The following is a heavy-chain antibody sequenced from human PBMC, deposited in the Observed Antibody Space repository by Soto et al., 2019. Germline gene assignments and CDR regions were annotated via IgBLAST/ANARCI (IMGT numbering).Heavy chain of an antibody. CDR2: ISAYNGNT. J-gene: IGHJ3*02. CDR3: ASDLGGDLMTIAAAGNAAFDI. Sequence: ASVKVSCKASGYTFTSYGISWVRQAPGQGLEWMGWISAYNGNTNYAQKLQGRVTMTTDTSTSTAYMELRSLRSDDTAVYYCASDLGGDLMTIAAAGNAAFDIWGQGTMVTVSS. CDR1: GYTFTSYG. D-gene: IGHD6-13*01. V-gene: IGHV1-18*01.